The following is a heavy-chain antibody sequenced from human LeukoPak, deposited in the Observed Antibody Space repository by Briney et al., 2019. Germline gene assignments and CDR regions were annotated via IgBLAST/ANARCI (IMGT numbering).Heavy chain of an antibody. D-gene: IGHD5/OR15-5a*01. CDR3: ANRRSTSFDY. CDR2: INSDETST. Sequence: GESLRLSCAASGFTFSNYWMHWVRQAPGKGLEWVSRINSDETSTNYADSVKGRFTISRDNAKNTLYLQMNSLRAEDTAVYYCANRRSTSFDYWGQGTLVTVSS. J-gene: IGHJ4*02. CDR1: GFTFSNYW. V-gene: IGHV3-74*01.